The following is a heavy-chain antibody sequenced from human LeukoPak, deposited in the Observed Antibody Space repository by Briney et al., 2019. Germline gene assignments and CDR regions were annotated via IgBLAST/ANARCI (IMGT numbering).Heavy chain of an antibody. CDR2: LNTDGSNT. Sequence: PGGSLRLSCAASGFTFSGYWMHWVRQAPGKGLVWVSRLNTDGSNTNYADSVKGRFTISRDNAKNTLYLQMNSLRAEDTALYYCAKDIGSSGWYYFDYWGQGTLVTVSS. D-gene: IGHD6-19*01. CDR1: GFTFSGYW. V-gene: IGHV3-74*01. J-gene: IGHJ4*02. CDR3: AKDIGSSGWYYFDY.